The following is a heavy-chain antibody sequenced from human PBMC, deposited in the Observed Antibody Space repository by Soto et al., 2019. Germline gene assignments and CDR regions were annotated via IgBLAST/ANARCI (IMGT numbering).Heavy chain of an antibody. CDR1: GFTFSSYG. V-gene: IGHV3-30*18. CDR2: ISYDGSNK. J-gene: IGHJ4*02. Sequence: TGGSLRLSCAASGFTFSSYGMHWVRQAPGKGLEWVAVISYDGSNKYYADSVKGRFTISRDNSKNTLYLQMNSLRAEDTAVYYCAKNQDGLFDYWGQGTLVTVSS. CDR3: AKNQDGLFDY.